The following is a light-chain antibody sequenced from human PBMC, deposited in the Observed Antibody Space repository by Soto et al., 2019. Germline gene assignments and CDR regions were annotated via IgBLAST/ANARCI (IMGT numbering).Light chain of an antibody. CDR3: QQRSNWPS. J-gene: IGKJ5*01. Sequence: IVLTQSPATLSLSPGERATLSCRASQSVSSYLAWYQHKPGQAPRLLIYDASNRATGIPARFSGSGSGTDFTLTIISLEPEDFALYYCQQRSNWPSFGQGTRLEIK. V-gene: IGKV3-11*01. CDR1: QSVSSY. CDR2: DAS.